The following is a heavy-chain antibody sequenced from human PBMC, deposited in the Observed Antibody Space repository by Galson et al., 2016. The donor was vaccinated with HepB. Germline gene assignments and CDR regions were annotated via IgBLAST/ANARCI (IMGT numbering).Heavy chain of an antibody. J-gene: IGHJ6*02. D-gene: IGHD6-19*01. CDR1: GFNFNNYA. V-gene: IGHV3-23*01. CDR3: AKDFLWQWPTNGMDV. CDR2: ISGSAIST. Sequence: SLRLSCAASGFNFNNYAMNWVRQAPGKGLEWVSGISGSAISTYYADSVKGRFTTSRDNSRNTLYLEMNSLRVEDAAIYYCAKDFLWQWPTNGMDVWGQGTTVTVSS.